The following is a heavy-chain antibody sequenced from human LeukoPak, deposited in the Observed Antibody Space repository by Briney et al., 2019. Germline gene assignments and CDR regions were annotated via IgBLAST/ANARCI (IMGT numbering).Heavy chain of an antibody. V-gene: IGHV3-30-3*01. CDR1: GFTFSSYA. CDR3: ARDRYSSSSREIDY. CDR2: ISYDGSNK. D-gene: IGHD6-6*01. Sequence: GGSLRLSCAASGFTFSSYAMHWVRQAPGKGLEWVAVISYDGSNKYYADSVKGRFTISRDNSKNTPYLQMNSLRAEDTAVYYCARDRYSSSSREIDYWGQGTLVTVSS. J-gene: IGHJ4*02.